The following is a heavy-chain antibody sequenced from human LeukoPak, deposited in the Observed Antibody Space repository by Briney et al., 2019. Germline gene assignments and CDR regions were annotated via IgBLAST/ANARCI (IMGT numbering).Heavy chain of an antibody. CDR1: GGAISSYD. D-gene: IGHD3-9*01. V-gene: IGHV4-59*01. CDR3: ARDGGKGWLWFDY. CDR2: IYYVGST. J-gene: IGHJ4*02. Sequence: PSETLCLTCTVSGGAISSYDWNWIRQPPGKGLEGMGYIYYVGSTNYNPSLKKRVTISVDTSKNPSSLQLSSVNAADTAVYYCARDGGKGWLWFDYWGQGTLVTVSS.